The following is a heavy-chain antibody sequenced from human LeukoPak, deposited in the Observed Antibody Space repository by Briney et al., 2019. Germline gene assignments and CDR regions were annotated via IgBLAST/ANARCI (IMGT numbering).Heavy chain of an antibody. CDR1: GGSISSYY. CDR3: ASGTYYYDSSGYSTYWFDP. J-gene: IGHJ5*02. Sequence: SETLSLTCTVSGGSISSYYWSWIRQPAGKGLEWIGRIYTSGSTNYNPSLKSRVTMSVDTSKNQFSLKLGSVTAADTAVYYCASGTYYYDSSGYSTYWFDPWGQGTLVTVSS. D-gene: IGHD3-22*01. V-gene: IGHV4-4*07. CDR2: IYTSGST.